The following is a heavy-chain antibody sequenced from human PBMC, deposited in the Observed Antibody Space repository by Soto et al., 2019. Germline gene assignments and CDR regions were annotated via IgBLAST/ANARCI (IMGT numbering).Heavy chain of an antibody. CDR1: GGSISSYY. J-gene: IGHJ5*02. CDR2: IYYSGST. D-gene: IGHD3-22*01. V-gene: IGHV4-59*01. Sequence: SETLSLTCTVSGGSISSYYWSWIRQPPGKGLDWIGYIYYSGSTNYNPSLKSRVTISVDTSKNQFSLKLSSVTTADTAVYYCAAHGGYYDSSGYYYEGWFDPWGQGTLVTVSS. CDR3: AAHGGYYDSSGYYYEGWFDP.